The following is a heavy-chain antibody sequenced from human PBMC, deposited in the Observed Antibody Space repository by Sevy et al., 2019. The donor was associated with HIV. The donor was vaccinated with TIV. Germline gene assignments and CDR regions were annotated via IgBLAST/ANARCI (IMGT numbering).Heavy chain of an antibody. CDR1: GYTFTAYF. CDR2: IIPSFDTK. J-gene: IGHJ1*01. Sequence: ASVKVSCKASGYTFTAYFIHWVRQAPGQGPEWMGGIIPSFDTKNYAGKFLGRVILTADEATSTAYMELTSLRSEDTAVYYCATGEYFQIWGQGTLVTVSS. CDR3: ATGEYFQI. V-gene: IGHV1-69*13.